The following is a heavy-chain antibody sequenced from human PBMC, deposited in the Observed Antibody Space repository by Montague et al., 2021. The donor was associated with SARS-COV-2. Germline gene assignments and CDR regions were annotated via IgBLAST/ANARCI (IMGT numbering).Heavy chain of an antibody. J-gene: IGHJ4*02. Sequence: SETLSLTCTVSGYPINSNYYWGWIRQPPGKGLEWIGCSYHSGTTHYHPSLKSRVTISLDTSNNHFSLKVTSVTAADTAVYYCARAPYYGPGKPYQFDYWGRGTLVTVSS. CDR1: GYPINSNYY. V-gene: IGHV4-38-2*02. D-gene: IGHD3-10*01. CDR3: ARAPYYGPGKPYQFDY. CDR2: SYHSGTT.